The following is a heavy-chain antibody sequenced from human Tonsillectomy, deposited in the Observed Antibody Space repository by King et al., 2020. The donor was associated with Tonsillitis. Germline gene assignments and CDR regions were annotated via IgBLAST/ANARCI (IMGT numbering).Heavy chain of an antibody. J-gene: IGHJ5*02. CDR1: GFTFSSYA. Sequence: VQLVESGGGLVQPGGSLRLSCAASGFTFSSYAMSWVRQVPGKGLEWVSAISGSGGSTYYADSVKGRFTISRDNSKNTLYLQMNSLRAEDTAVYYCAKDRAQDDFWSGFWFDPWGQGTLVTVSS. CDR2: ISGSGGST. V-gene: IGHV3-23*04. D-gene: IGHD3-3*01. CDR3: AKDRAQDDFWSGFWFDP.